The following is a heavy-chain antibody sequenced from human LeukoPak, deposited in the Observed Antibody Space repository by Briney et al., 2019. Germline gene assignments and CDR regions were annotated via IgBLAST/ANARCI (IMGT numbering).Heavy chain of an antibody. CDR2: ISYDGGTK. CDR1: GFTFSTYA. CDR3: ARGRKEIFDY. Sequence: GRSLRLSCAASGFTFSTYAMHWVRQAPGKGLEWVAVISYDGGTKYYADSVKGRFTISRDNSKNTLYLQLNSLRADDTAVYYCARGRKEIFDYWGQGTLVTVSS. D-gene: IGHD5-24*01. J-gene: IGHJ4*02. V-gene: IGHV3-30*04.